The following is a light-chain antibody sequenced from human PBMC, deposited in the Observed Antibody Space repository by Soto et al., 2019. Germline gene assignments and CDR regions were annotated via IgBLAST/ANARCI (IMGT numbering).Light chain of an antibody. CDR1: QSISSSK. V-gene: IGKV3-15*01. Sequence: EVVMTQSPATLSVSPGESATLSCRASQSISSSKLAWYQQNPGQAPRLLLYGVSNRATGVPARFSGSGSGTEFTLTISSLQSEDFAVYYCQQYDFWPRTFGQGTKVDIK. CDR2: GVS. J-gene: IGKJ1*01. CDR3: QQYDFWPRT.